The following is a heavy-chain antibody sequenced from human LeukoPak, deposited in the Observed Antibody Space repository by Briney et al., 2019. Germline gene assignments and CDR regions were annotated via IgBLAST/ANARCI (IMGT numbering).Heavy chain of an antibody. CDR1: GFTFCNYV. Sequence: GGSVRLSCAASGFTFCNYVISWVRQALGKGLEWVSGISGSGVTAYNADSVKGRFTISRDSSKNTLYLQMNSLRADDTAVYYCAKEAPYCGGDCYGVFDYWGQGNLVTVSS. V-gene: IGHV3-23*01. J-gene: IGHJ4*02. CDR3: AKEAPYCGGDCYGVFDY. CDR2: ISGSGVTA. D-gene: IGHD2-21*02.